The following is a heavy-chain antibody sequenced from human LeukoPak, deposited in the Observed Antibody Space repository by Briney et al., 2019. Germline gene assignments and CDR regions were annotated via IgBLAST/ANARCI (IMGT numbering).Heavy chain of an antibody. D-gene: IGHD5-18*01. CDR3: AKCGGYSYGLTPDYYYYYGMDV. J-gene: IGHJ6*02. CDR2: ISGSGGST. V-gene: IGHV3-23*01. CDR1: GFTFSSYA. Sequence: GGSLRLSCAASGFTFSSYAMSWVRQAPGKGLEWVSAISGSGGSTYYADSVKGRFTISRDNSKNTLYLQMNSLRAADTAVYYCAKCGGYSYGLTPDYYYYYGMDVWGQGTTVTVSS.